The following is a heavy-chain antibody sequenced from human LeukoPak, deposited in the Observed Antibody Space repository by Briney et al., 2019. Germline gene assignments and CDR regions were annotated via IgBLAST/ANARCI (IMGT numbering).Heavy chain of an antibody. J-gene: IGHJ4*02. CDR3: VKDLYTGYYSFDY. V-gene: IGHV3-64D*06. CDR1: GFTFSSYA. Sequence: PGGSLRLSCSASGFTFSSYAMHWVGQAPGKGLEYVSAISSNGNKKYYADSVKGRFTISRDNSKNTLYLQMSSLRDEDTAVYYCVKDLYTGYYSFDYWGEGTLVTVSS. D-gene: IGHD5-12*01. CDR2: ISSNGNKK.